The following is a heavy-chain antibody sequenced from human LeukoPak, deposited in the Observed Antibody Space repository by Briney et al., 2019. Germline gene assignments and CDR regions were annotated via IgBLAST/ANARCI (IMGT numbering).Heavy chain of an antibody. CDR2: IGTAGDT. Sequence: PGGSLRLSCAASGFTFSSYDMHWVRQATRKGLEWVSAIGTAGDTYYPGSVKGRFTISRENAKNSLYLQMNSLRAGDTAVYYCARVSGVVRGYGMDVWGQGTTVTVSS. D-gene: IGHD3-10*01. CDR1: GFTFSSYD. V-gene: IGHV3-13*04. CDR3: ARVSGVVRGYGMDV. J-gene: IGHJ6*02.